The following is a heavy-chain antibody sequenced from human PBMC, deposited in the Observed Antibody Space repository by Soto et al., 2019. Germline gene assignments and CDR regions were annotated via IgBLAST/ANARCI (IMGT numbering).Heavy chain of an antibody. CDR3: ARSVVGLYVMDV. Sequence: QLQLQESGSGLVKPSQTLSLTCAVSGGSISSGGYSWSWIRQPPGKGLEWIGYIYHSGSTYYSPSLKSRVTISIDRSKNQFSLKLSSVTAADTAVYYCARSVVGLYVMDVWGQGTTVTVSS. CDR2: IYHSGST. V-gene: IGHV4-30-2*01. J-gene: IGHJ6*02. CDR1: GGSISSGGYS.